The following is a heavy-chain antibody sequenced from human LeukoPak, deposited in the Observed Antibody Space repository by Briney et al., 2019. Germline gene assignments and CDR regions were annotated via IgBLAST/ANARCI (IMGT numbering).Heavy chain of an antibody. D-gene: IGHD2-2*01. CDR1: GYTFTSYG. J-gene: IGHJ4*02. CDR2: ISAYNGNT. CDR3: ARLSLGYCSSTSCYASDY. V-gene: IGHV1-18*04. Sequence: ASVKVSCKASGYTFTSYGISWVRQAPGQGLEWMGWISAYNGNTNYAQKLQGRVTMTTDTSTSTAYMELRSLRSDDTAVYYRARLSLGYCSSTSCYASDYWGQGTLVTVSS.